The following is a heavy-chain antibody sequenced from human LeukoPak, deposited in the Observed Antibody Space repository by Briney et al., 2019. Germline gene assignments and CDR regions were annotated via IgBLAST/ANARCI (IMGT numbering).Heavy chain of an antibody. D-gene: IGHD6-19*01. Sequence: GGSLRLSCAASGFTFSSYAMTWVRQAPGKGLEWVSSIDASGGSTYYADSVKGRFTISRDNSKNTFFLQMDTLRAADTAVYYCAKGSGSGWYGWFAPWGQGTLVTVSS. V-gene: IGHV3-23*01. CDR3: AKGSGSGWYGWFAP. CDR2: IDASGGST. CDR1: GFTFSSYA. J-gene: IGHJ5*02.